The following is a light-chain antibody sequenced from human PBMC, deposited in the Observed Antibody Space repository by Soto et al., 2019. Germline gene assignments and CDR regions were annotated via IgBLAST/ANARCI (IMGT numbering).Light chain of an antibody. V-gene: IGKV3-15*01. CDR1: QTVGTY. CDR2: GAS. Sequence: EIVLTQSPATLSVSPGGRASLSCRASQTVGTYLACYQQKPGQAPRLLIYGASTRATGIPARFSGSGSGTEFTPTINSLQSEDSAVYSCQQHNQWPITFGQGTRLEIK. CDR3: QQHNQWPIT. J-gene: IGKJ5*01.